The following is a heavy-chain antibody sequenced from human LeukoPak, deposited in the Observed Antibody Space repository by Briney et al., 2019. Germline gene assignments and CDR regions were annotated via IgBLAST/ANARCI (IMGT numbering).Heavy chain of an antibody. Sequence: ASVKVSCKTSGYTFSNYGISWVRQAPGQGLEWMGWISDYSGDTHYAQKFEGRVTMTTDTSTSTAYMELRSLRSDDTAVYYCARVPCTSSSCVNWFDPWGQGTLVTVSS. V-gene: IGHV1-18*01. CDR3: ARVPCTSSSCVNWFDP. CDR1: GYTFSNYG. CDR2: ISDYSGDT. D-gene: IGHD2-2*01. J-gene: IGHJ5*02.